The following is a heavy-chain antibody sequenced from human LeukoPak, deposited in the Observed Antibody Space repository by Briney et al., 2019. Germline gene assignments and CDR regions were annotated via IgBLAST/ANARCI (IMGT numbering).Heavy chain of an antibody. CDR1: GYSFTSYW. CDR2: IYPGDSDT. Sequence: GESLKISCKGSGYSFTSYWIGWVRQMPGKGLEWMGIIYPGDSDTGYSPSFQGQVTISADKSISTAYPQWSSLKASDTAMYYCARGVEGGGYDSTYFDYWGQGTLVTVSS. V-gene: IGHV5-51*01. CDR3: ARGVEGGGYDSTYFDY. D-gene: IGHD5-12*01. J-gene: IGHJ4*02.